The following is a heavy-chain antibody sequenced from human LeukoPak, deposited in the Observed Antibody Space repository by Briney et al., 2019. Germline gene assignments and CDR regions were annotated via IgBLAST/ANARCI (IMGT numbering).Heavy chain of an antibody. Sequence: GGSLRLSCAASGFTFSDAWMNWVRQAPGKGLEWVSAISGSGGSTYYADSVKGRFTISRDNSKNTLYLQMNSLRAEDTAVYYCANGVSGSYSRFDYWGQGTLVTVSS. CDR3: ANGVSGSYSRFDY. J-gene: IGHJ4*02. D-gene: IGHD1-26*01. V-gene: IGHV3-23*01. CDR1: GFTFSDAW. CDR2: ISGSGGST.